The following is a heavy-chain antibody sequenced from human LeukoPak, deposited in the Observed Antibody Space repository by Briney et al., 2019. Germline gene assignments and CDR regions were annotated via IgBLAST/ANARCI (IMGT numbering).Heavy chain of an antibody. D-gene: IGHD2-15*01. CDR3: ARDRGGRSGLDD. V-gene: IGHV3-7*04. CDR2: IKEDGGEI. J-gene: IGHJ4*02. Sequence: GGSLRLSCAASGITFSRSWMSWVRQAPGRGLEWVAFIKEDGGEIFYVDSVKGRFTISRDNAENFLYLQMNSLRAEDTAVYYCARDRGGRSGLDDWGQGTLVIVSS. CDR1: GITFSRSW.